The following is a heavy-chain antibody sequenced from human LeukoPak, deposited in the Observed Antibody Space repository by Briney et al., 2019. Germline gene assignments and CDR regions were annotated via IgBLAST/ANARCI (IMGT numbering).Heavy chain of an antibody. CDR3: ARDSFPYYYDSSGYPNAFDY. CDR2: ISSSGSTI. D-gene: IGHD3-22*01. V-gene: IGHV3-48*03. Sequence: GGSLRLSCAASGFTFSSYEMNWVRRAPGKGLEWVSYISSSGSTIYYADSVKGRFTISRDNAKNSLYLQMNSLRAEDTAVYYCARDSFPYYYDSSGYPNAFDYWGQGTLVTVSS. CDR1: GFTFSSYE. J-gene: IGHJ4*02.